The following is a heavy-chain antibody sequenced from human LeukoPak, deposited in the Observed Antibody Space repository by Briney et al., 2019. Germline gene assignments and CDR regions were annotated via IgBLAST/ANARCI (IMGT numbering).Heavy chain of an antibody. CDR2: IYTSGNT. D-gene: IGHD6-6*01. CDR1: GGSINNYY. V-gene: IGHV4-4*09. J-gene: IGHJ6*04. Sequence: SETLSLTCTVSGGSINNYYWSWLRQPPGKGLGWIGYIYTSGNTNYNPSLTSRVTISVDTSNNQFSLKLSSVTAAYTAVYYCARLTFTTRPVDVWGKGTTVTVSS. CDR3: ARLTFTTRPVDV.